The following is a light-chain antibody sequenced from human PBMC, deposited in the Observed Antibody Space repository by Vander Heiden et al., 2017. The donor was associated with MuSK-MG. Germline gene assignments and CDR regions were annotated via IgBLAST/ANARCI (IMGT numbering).Light chain of an antibody. Sequence: EIVPTQSPDFQSVTPKEKVTLTCRASQSIGTSLHWDQQKPDQSPKLLIKYASQSISGVPSRFSGSGSGTDFTLTINGLEAEDAAAYYCHQSSNFPRTFGQGTKVEIK. J-gene: IGKJ1*01. V-gene: IGKV6D-21*02. CDR2: YAS. CDR1: QSIGTS. CDR3: HQSSNFPRT.